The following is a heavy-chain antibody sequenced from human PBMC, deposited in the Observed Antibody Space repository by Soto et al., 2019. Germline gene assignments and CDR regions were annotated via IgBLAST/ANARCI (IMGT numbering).Heavy chain of an antibody. Sequence: XXSLKISWKGSGYSFNSYWIGWVRQMPGKGLQWMGIIYPGDSDTRYSPSFQGQVTISADKSISTAYLQWSSLKASDTFMYYCARQIAAAALWYMDVWGKGTTVTVSS. CDR1: GYSFNSYW. CDR3: ARQIAAAALWYMDV. J-gene: IGHJ6*03. V-gene: IGHV5-51*01. D-gene: IGHD6-13*01. CDR2: IYPGDSDT.